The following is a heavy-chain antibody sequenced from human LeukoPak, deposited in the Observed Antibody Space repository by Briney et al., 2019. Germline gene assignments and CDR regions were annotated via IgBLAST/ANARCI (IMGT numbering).Heavy chain of an antibody. CDR1: GGSISSSSYY. J-gene: IGHJ4*02. V-gene: IGHV4-39*07. CDR3: ARAQYYYDSSGYYLIDY. D-gene: IGHD3-22*01. CDR2: IYYSGGT. Sequence: PSETLSLTCTVSGGSISSSSYYWGWIRQPPGKGLEWIGSIYYSGGTYYNPSLKSRVTISVDTSKNQFSLKVSSVTAADMAVYYCARAQYYYDSSGYYLIDYWGQGTLVTVSS.